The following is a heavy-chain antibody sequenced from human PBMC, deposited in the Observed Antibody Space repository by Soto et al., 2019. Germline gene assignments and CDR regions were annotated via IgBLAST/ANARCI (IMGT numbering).Heavy chain of an antibody. V-gene: IGHV4-39*02. D-gene: IGHD3-3*02. J-gene: IGHJ6*02. CDR3: ARDLGGRIFGVVSHYYYYGMDV. Sequence: SETLSLTSPVSGGSISSSSCYWGRIRQPPGKGLEWIGSIYYSGSTYYNPSLKSRVTISVDTSKNQFSLRAEDTAVYYCARDLGGRIFGVVSHYYYYGMDVWGQGTTVTVSS. CDR2: IYYSGST. CDR1: GGSISSSSCY.